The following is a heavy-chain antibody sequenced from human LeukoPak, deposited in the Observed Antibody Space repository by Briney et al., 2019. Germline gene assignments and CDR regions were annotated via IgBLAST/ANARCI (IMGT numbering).Heavy chain of an antibody. Sequence: SETLSLTCAVYGGSFSGYYWSWIRQPPGKGLEWIGEINHSGSTNYNPSLKSRVTISVDTSKNQFSLKLSSVTAADTAVYYCARRGGTGTHGVEFDPWGQGTLVTVSS. CDR2: INHSGST. CDR3: ARRGGTGTHGVEFDP. CDR1: GGSFSGYY. J-gene: IGHJ5*02. D-gene: IGHD1-7*01. V-gene: IGHV4-34*01.